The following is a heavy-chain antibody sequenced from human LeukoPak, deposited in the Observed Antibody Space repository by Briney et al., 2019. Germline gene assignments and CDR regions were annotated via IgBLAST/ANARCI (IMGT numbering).Heavy chain of an antibody. CDR1: RFPFSNYW. D-gene: IGHD5-12*01. J-gene: IGHJ4*02. CDR2: ISPGGGPT. Sequence: GGSLRLSCAASRFPFSNYWMNWVRQAPGKGLEWVSGISPGGGPTYYADSVRGRFTISRDDSKNTLYPQMKNLRAEDTAVYYCAKDGAWLRFDDWGQGILVTVSS. V-gene: IGHV3-23*01. CDR3: AKDGAWLRFDD.